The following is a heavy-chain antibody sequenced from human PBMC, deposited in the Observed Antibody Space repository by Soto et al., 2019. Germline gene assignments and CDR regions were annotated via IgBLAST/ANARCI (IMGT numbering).Heavy chain of an antibody. CDR1: GGTFSSYT. D-gene: IGHD2-21*01. CDR3: ARPSCGAACYYYGMDV. Sequence: QVQLVQSGAEVKKPGSSVKVSCKASGGTFSSYTISWVRQAPGRGLEWMGGIIPTFGTADYAQKFQGRVTITADESTSTGYMELSSLRSEDTALYYCARPSCGAACYYYGMDVWGQGTAVTVSS. V-gene: IGHV1-69*12. CDR2: IIPTFGTA. J-gene: IGHJ6*02.